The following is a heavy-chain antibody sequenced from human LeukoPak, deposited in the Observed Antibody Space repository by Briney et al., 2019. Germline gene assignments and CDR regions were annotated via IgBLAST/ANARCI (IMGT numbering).Heavy chain of an antibody. CDR1: GFTFSSYG. J-gene: IGHJ4*02. V-gene: IGHV3-33*01. Sequence: QSGGSLRLSCAASGFTFSSYGMHWVRQAPGKGLEWVAVIWYDGSNKYYADSVKGRFTISRDNSKNTLYLQMNSLRAEDTAVYYCARDPRDGYNYDFDYWCQGTLVTVSS. CDR3: ARDPRDGYNYDFDY. CDR2: IWYDGSNK. D-gene: IGHD5-12*01.